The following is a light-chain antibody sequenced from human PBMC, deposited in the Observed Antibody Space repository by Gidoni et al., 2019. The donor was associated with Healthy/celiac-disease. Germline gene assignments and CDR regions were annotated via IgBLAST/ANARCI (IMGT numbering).Light chain of an antibody. CDR1: SSNIGYNY. V-gene: IGLV1-51*01. CDR2: DNN. Sequence: QSVLTQPPSVSAAPGQKVTISGSGSSSNIGYNYVSWYQQLPGTAPKLLIYDNNKRPSGIPDRFSGSKSGTSATLGITGLQTGDEADYYCGTWDSSLSAVVFGGGTKLTV. J-gene: IGLJ2*01. CDR3: GTWDSSLSAVV.